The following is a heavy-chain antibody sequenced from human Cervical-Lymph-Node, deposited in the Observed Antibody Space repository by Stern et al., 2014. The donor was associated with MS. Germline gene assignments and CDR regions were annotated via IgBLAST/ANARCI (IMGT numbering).Heavy chain of an antibody. CDR1: GFTFGRHS. J-gene: IGHJ4*02. D-gene: IGHD6-25*01. CDR2: ISYDGSSQ. V-gene: IGHV3-30-3*01. CDR3: ARPAAARYFDY. Sequence: VQLVESGGGVVQPGRSLRLSCATSGFTFGRHSMHWVRQAPGKGLEWVAIISYDGSSQYYADSVKGRFTISRSNSNNTLYLQMNSLRVEDTAMYYCARPAAARYFDYWGQGSQVTVSS.